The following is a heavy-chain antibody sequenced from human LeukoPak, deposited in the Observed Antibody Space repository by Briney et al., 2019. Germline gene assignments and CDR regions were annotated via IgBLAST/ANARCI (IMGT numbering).Heavy chain of an antibody. CDR2: IVVGSGNT. Sequence: SVTVSCKASGFTFTRSAVQWVRQARGQRLEWIGWIVVGSGNTNYAQKFQERVTITRDMSTSTAYMELSSLRSEDTAVYYCATAPRQEWRNYYYYYGMDVGGQGTTVTVSS. CDR3: ATAPRQEWRNYYYYYGMDV. CDR1: GFTFTRSA. J-gene: IGHJ6*02. D-gene: IGHD2-8*01. V-gene: IGHV1-58*01.